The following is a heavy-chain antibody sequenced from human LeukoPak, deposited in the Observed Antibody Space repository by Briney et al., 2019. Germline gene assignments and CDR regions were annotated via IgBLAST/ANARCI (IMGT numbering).Heavy chain of an antibody. CDR2: IRSDGTNK. D-gene: IGHD6-19*01. CDR3: ARGGKIPLAGTRSPQYFQH. CDR1: GFTFSSYG. V-gene: IGHV3-30*02. Sequence: GGSLRLSCAAAGFTFSSYGMHWVRQAPGKGLERVTDIRSDGTNKYYADSVKGRFTISRDNSKNTLYLQMNSLRPEDTAVYYCARGGKIPLAGTRSPQYFQHWGQGTLVTVSS. J-gene: IGHJ1*01.